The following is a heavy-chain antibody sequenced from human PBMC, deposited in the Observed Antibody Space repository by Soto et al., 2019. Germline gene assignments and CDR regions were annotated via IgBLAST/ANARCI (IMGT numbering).Heavy chain of an antibody. V-gene: IGHV4-34*01. CDR1: GGSFSGYY. D-gene: IGHD3-9*01. Sequence: SETLSLTCAFYGGSFSGYYWSWIRQPPGKGLEWIGEINHSGSTNYNPSLKSRVTISVDTSKNQFSLKLSSVTAADTAVYYCARALLYDILTGYKAPESSRTSNWFDPWGQGTLVTVSS. CDR3: ARALLYDILTGYKAPESSRTSNWFDP. J-gene: IGHJ5*02. CDR2: INHSGST.